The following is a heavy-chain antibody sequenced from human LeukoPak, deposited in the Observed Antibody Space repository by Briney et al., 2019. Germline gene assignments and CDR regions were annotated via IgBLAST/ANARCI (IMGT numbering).Heavy chain of an antibody. CDR1: GLDFNNHG. V-gene: IGHV3-30*02. Sequence: GGSLRLSCVVSGLDFNNHGLYWVRQAPGKGPEWVAYIGRDEGDEKYADSVKGRFSISRDNSKNTVYLEMRSLRVEDTALYFCARPPPSLAVIVLTRGDYWGQGTLVTVSS. D-gene: IGHD3-22*01. CDR2: IGRDEGDE. CDR3: ARPPPSLAVIVLTRGDY. J-gene: IGHJ4*02.